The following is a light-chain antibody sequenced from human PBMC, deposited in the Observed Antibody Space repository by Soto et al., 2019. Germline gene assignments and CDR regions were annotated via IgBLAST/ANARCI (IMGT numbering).Light chain of an antibody. V-gene: IGLV2-8*01. CDR2: DVS. J-gene: IGLJ1*01. Sequence: QSVLTQPPSASGAPGQSVTISCTGTSSDGGRYDYVSWYQHHTGKAPKLIIYDVSQRPSGVSDRFSGSKSGNTASLTVSGLQAEDEADYYCNSYADSNTYLFGPGTKVTVL. CDR1: SSDGGRYDY. CDR3: NSYADSNTYL.